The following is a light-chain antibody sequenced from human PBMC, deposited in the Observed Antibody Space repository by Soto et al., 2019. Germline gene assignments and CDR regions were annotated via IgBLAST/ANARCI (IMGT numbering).Light chain of an antibody. V-gene: IGKV3D-20*02. Sequence: EIVLTQSPGTPSLSPGERATLSCRASQSVSSSYLAWYQQKPGQAPRLLIYGASSRATGIPDRFSGSGSGTDFTITISRMENEDFAVYSCQQGSNWPRTFGQGTKVDSK. J-gene: IGKJ1*01. CDR3: QQGSNWPRT. CDR2: GAS. CDR1: QSVSSSY.